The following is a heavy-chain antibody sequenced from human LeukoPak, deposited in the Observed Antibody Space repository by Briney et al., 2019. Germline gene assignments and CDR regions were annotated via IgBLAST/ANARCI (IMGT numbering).Heavy chain of an antibody. CDR2: IRYDGRNK. CDR3: AKGGSNNWSFDN. J-gene: IGHJ4*02. D-gene: IGHD1-1*01. V-gene: IGHV3-30*02. CDR1: GFTFSSYG. Sequence: GGSLRLSCAASGFTFSSYGMHWVRQAPGKGLEWVAYIRYDGRNKYSADSVKGRFTIYRDNSKSTLYLQMNSLRPEDTAVYYCAKGGSNNWSFDNWGQGTLVTVSS.